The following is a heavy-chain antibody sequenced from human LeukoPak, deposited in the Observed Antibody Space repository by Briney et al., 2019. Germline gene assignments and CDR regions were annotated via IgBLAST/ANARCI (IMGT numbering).Heavy chain of an antibody. D-gene: IGHD2-8*02. CDR3: ARGPYCTGGVCYASYWYFDL. CDR2: IYSSGSA. Sequence: PSETLSLTCTVSGGSISSYYWNWIRQPAGKGLEWIGRIYSSGSANYNPSLKSRVTMSVDTSKRQFSLKLNSVTAADTAVYYCARGPYCTGGVCYASYWYFDLWGRGTLVTVSS. J-gene: IGHJ2*01. V-gene: IGHV4-4*07. CDR1: GGSISSYY.